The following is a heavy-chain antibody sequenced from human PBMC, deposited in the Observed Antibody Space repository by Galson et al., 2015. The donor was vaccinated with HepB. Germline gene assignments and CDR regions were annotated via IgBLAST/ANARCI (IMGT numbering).Heavy chain of an antibody. CDR3: ARGLGELYYYYYMDV. CDR2: INAGNGNT. J-gene: IGHJ6*03. Sequence: VKVSCKASGYTFTSYAMHWVRQAPGQRLEWMGWINAGNGNTKYSQKFQGRVTITRDTSASTAYMELSSLRSEDTAVYYCARGLGELYYYYYMDVWGKGTTVTVSS. V-gene: IGHV1-3*01. CDR1: GYTFTSYA. D-gene: IGHD3-16*01.